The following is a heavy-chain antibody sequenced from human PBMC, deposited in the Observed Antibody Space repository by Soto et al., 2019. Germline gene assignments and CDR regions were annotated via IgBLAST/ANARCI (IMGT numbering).Heavy chain of an antibody. D-gene: IGHD7-27*01. CDR1: GFTFSSYS. CDR2: ISSSSSYI. Sequence: GGSLRLSCAASGFTFSSYSMNWVRQAPGKGLEWVSSISSSSSYIYYADSVKGRFTISRDNAKNSLYLQMNSLRAEDTAVYYCARDLTGAFHPIDAFDIWGQGTMVTVSS. CDR3: ARDLTGAFHPIDAFDI. V-gene: IGHV3-21*01. J-gene: IGHJ3*02.